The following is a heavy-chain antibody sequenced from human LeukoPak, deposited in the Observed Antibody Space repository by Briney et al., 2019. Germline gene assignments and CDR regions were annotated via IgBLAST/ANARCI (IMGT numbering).Heavy chain of an antibody. CDR3: AKDIDSSGYYLSY. CDR1: GFTFSSYW. CDR2: IKQDGSEK. D-gene: IGHD3-22*01. J-gene: IGHJ4*02. V-gene: IGHV3-7*03. Sequence: GGSLRLSCAASGFTFSSYWMSWVRQAPGKGLEWVANIKQDGSEKYYVDSVKGRFTISRDNAKNSLYLQMNSLRAEDTALYYCAKDIDSSGYYLSYWGQGILVTVSS.